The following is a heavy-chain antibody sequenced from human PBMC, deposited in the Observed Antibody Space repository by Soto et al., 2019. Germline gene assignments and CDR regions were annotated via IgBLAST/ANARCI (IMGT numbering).Heavy chain of an antibody. CDR1: GGSISIYY. V-gene: IGHV4-59*01. D-gene: IGHD3-10*01. CDR3: ARVLSGFMDHHFAY. Sequence: SETLSLTCTVSGGSISIYYWSWIRQPPGKGLEWVGYIYSSGSANYNPSLKSRITMSVDTSKNQFSLNLNSVTAADTAVYYCARVLSGFMDHHFAYWGQGTLVTVSS. J-gene: IGHJ4*02. CDR2: IYSSGSA.